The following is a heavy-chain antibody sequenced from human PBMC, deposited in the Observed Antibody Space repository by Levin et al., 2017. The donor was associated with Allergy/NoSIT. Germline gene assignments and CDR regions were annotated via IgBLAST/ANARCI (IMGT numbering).Heavy chain of an antibody. CDR3: TTGRRVAYNFPFDY. CDR1: GFTFTTHD. V-gene: IGHV3-13*01. J-gene: IGHJ4*02. CDR2: IGTAGDT. Sequence: GGSLRLSCAASGFTFTTHDMYWVRQPTGKGLEWVAAIGTAGDTYFSDSVKGRFTISREDAKNSFYLQMNNLRAGDTAVYYCTTGRRVAYNFPFDYWGQGTLVTVSS. D-gene: IGHD5-24*01.